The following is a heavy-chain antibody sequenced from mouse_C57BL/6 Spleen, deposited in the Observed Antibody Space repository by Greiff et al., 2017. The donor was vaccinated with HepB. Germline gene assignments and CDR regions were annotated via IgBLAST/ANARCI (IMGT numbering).Heavy chain of an antibody. Sequence: DVMLVESGEGLVKPGGSLKLSCAASGFTFSSYAMSWVRQTPEKRLEWVAYISSGGDYIYYADTVKSRFTISRDNARNTLYLQMSSLKSEDTAMYYCTRDRTTYFDYWGQGTTLTVSS. V-gene: IGHV5-9-1*02. CDR1: GFTFSSYA. D-gene: IGHD2-13*01. CDR3: TRDRTTYFDY. J-gene: IGHJ2*01. CDR2: ISSGGDYI.